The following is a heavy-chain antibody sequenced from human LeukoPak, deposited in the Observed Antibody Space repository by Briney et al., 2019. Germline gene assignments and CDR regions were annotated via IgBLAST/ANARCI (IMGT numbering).Heavy chain of an antibody. CDR1: GGTFSSYA. Sequence: SVKVSCTASGGTFSSYAISWVRQAPGQGLEWMGGIIPIFGTANYAQKFQGRVTITADESTSTAYMELSSLRSEDTAVYYCARSIAAAGTGFFDYWGQGTLVTVSS. CDR2: IIPIFGTA. V-gene: IGHV1-69*01. J-gene: IGHJ4*02. D-gene: IGHD6-13*01. CDR3: ARSIAAAGTGFFDY.